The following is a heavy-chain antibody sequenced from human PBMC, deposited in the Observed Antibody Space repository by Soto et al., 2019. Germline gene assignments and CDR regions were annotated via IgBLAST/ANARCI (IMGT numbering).Heavy chain of an antibody. J-gene: IGHJ6*02. D-gene: IGHD2-2*01. Sequence: SVKVSCKASGGTFSSYTISWVRQAPGQGLEWMGRIIPILGIANYAQKFQGRVTITADKSTSTAYMELSSLRSEDTAVYYCASTSEAAMPEYYYYGMDVWGQATTVTVSS. CDR3: ASTSEAAMPEYYYYGMDV. CDR1: GGTFSSYT. V-gene: IGHV1-69*02. CDR2: IIPILGIA.